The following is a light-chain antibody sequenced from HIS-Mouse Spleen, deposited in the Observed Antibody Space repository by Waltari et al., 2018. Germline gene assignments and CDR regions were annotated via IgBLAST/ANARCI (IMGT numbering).Light chain of an antibody. CDR2: KDS. J-gene: IGLJ2*01. CDR1: ALPKQY. V-gene: IGLV3-25*03. Sequence: SYELTQPSSVSVSPGQPARITCSGDALPKQYAYWYQQKPGQAPVLVIYKDSERPSGIPERFSGSSSGTTVTLTISGVQAEDEADYYCQSADSSGTSHVVFGGGTKLTVL. CDR3: QSADSSGTSHVV.